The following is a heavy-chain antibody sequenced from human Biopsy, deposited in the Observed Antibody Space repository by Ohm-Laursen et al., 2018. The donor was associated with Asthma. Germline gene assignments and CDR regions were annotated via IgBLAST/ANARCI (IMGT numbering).Heavy chain of an antibody. CDR2: IYSGGTS. D-gene: IGHD6-19*01. CDR1: GFTVSRDH. Sequence: SLRLSCTASGFTVSRDHMFWVRQAPGKGLEGVSVIYSGGTSDTADSVRGRFTISRDFYKNTLYLQMDSLRAEDTAVYYCVRGDSSGWSHYYFDYWGQGTLVTVSS. CDR3: VRGDSSGWSHYYFDY. V-gene: IGHV3-53*01. J-gene: IGHJ4*02.